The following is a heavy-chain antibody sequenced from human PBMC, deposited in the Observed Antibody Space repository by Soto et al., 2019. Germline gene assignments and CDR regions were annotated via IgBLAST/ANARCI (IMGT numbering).Heavy chain of an antibody. Sequence: EVQLVESGGGLVQPGGSLRLSCAASGFTFSSYWMSWVHQAPGKGLEWVANIKQDGSEKYYVDSVKGRFTISRDNAKNSLYLQMNSLRAEDTAVYYCARDWGRITFGGVGSYWGQGTLVTVSS. CDR3: ARDWGRITFGGVGSY. CDR2: IKQDGSEK. D-gene: IGHD3-16*01. J-gene: IGHJ4*02. V-gene: IGHV3-7*01. CDR1: GFTFSSYW.